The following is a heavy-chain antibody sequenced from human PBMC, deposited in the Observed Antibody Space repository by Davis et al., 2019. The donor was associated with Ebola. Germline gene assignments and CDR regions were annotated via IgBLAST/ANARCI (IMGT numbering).Heavy chain of an antibody. Sequence: MPSETLSLTCAVYGGSFSSYYWGWIRQPPGKGLEWIGSIYYSGSTYYNPSLKSRVTISVDTSKNQFSLKLSSVTAADTAVYYCAREFSDIWGQGTMVTVSS. CDR3: AREFSDI. CDR1: GGSFSSYY. CDR2: IYYSGST. V-gene: IGHV4-39*02. J-gene: IGHJ3*02.